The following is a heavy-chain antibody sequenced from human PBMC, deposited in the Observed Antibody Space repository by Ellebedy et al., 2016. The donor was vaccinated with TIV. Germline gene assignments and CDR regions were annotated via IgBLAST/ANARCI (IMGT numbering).Heavy chain of an antibody. D-gene: IGHD5-18*01. Sequence: AASVKVSCKASGYTFTGYYMHWVRQAPGQGLEWMGWINPNSGGTNYAQKFQGRVTMTRDTSISTAYMELSRLRSDDTAVYYCARVGLRGYSYDQKAFDIWGQGTMVTVSS. J-gene: IGHJ3*02. CDR3: ARVGLRGYSYDQKAFDI. CDR2: INPNSGGT. CDR1: GYTFTGYY. V-gene: IGHV1-2*02.